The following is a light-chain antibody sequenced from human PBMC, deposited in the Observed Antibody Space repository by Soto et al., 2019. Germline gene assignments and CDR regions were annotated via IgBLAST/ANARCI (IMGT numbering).Light chain of an antibody. CDR2: WAS. V-gene: IGKV4-1*01. CDR3: QQYYSAPYT. Sequence: DIVMTQSPDSLAVSLGERATINCKSSQNVLYSSNSKNYLAWYQQRPRQPPRLLLYWASTRKPGVPNRISGSGSGTDFTLTISSLQAEDVAVYYCQQYYSAPYTFGQGNKLEIK. CDR1: QNVLYSSNSKNY. J-gene: IGKJ2*01.